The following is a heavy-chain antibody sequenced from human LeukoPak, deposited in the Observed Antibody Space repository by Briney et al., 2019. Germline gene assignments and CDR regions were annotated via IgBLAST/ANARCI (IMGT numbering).Heavy chain of an antibody. CDR3: ASAVSLPYDSSGYFSLPFDY. V-gene: IGHV4-39*07. D-gene: IGHD3-22*01. J-gene: IGHJ4*02. CDR1: GGSISSSSYY. Sequence: PSETLSLTCTVSGGSISSSSYYWGWIRQPPGKGLEWIGSIYHSGSTNYNPSLKSRVTISVDKSKNQFSLKLSSVTAADTAVYYCASAVSLPYDSSGYFSLPFDYWGQGTLVTVSS. CDR2: IYHSGST.